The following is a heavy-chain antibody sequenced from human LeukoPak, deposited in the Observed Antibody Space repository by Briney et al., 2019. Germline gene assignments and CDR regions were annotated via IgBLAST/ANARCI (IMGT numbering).Heavy chain of an antibody. Sequence: ASVTVSCKASGYTFRSYEINWVRQAPGQGLEWVGWIHPNSGKTGYAQKFQGRVTMTRDTSTETAFMELSSLKFDDTAIFYCARGHYGGNRYFDIWGQGTLVTVSS. J-gene: IGHJ4*02. D-gene: IGHD4-23*01. V-gene: IGHV1-8*01. CDR2: IHPNSGKT. CDR1: GYTFRSYE. CDR3: ARGHYGGNRYFDI.